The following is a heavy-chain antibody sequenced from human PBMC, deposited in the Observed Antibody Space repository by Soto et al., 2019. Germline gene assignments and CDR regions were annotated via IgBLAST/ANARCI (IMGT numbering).Heavy chain of an antibody. D-gene: IGHD5-12*01. CDR2: IGTAGDT. V-gene: IGHV3-13*01. J-gene: IGHJ6*01. CDR3: ARGGRRRLQLLEYYYCYGMDV. Sequence: GGSLRLSCAASGFTFSSYEVHWVLQSTGKGLEWVSAIGTAGDTEYPGSVKGRLTISRENDKNSLYLQMNSLKAGDTAVYYCARGGRRRLQLLEYYYCYGMDVWRQGTTVTVSS. CDR1: GFTFSSYE.